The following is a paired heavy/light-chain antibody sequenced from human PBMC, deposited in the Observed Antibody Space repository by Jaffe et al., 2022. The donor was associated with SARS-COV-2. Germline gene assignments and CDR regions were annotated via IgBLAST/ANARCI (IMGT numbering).Light chain of an antibody. CDR3: MQALQTPWT. V-gene: IGKV2-28*01. CDR2: LGS. Sequence: DIVMTQSPLSLPVTPGEPASISCRSSQSLLYSYGYNYLHWYLQKPGQSPQLLIYLGSNRASGVPDRFSGSGSGTDFTLKISRVEAEDVGVYYCMQALQTPWTFGQGTKVEIK. CDR1: QSLLYSYGYNY. J-gene: IGKJ1*01.
Heavy chain of an antibody. CDR2: INPNSGDT. CDR1: GYTLTAYY. J-gene: IGHJ4*02. Sequence: QVQLVQSGAEVKKPGASVKVSCQASGYTLTAYYMHWVRQAPGQGLEWMGWINPNSGDTTYAQKFQGRVTMTRDTSISTAYMELSRLTSDDTAVYFCARDNSGYEQGAGDFDYWGQGTLVTVSS. V-gene: IGHV1-2*02. D-gene: IGHD5-12*01. CDR3: ARDNSGYEQGAGDFDY.